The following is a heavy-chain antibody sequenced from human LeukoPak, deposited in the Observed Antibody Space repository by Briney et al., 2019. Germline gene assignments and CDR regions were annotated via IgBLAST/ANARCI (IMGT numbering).Heavy chain of an antibody. CDR1: GGSISSYY. CDR2: IYYSGST. V-gene: IGHV4-59*08. CDR3: ARQVRADDYGDTNYFDY. D-gene: IGHD4-17*01. J-gene: IGHJ4*02. Sequence: SETLSLTCTVSGGSISSYYRSWIRQPPGKGLEWIGYIYYSGSTNYNPSLKSRVTISVDTSKNQFSLKLSSVTAADTAVYYCARQVRADDYGDTNYFDYWGQGTLVTVSS.